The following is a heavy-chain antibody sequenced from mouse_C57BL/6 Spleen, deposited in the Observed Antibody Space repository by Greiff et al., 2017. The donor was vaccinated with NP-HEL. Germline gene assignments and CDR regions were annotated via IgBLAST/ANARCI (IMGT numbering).Heavy chain of an antibody. V-gene: IGHV1-54*01. CDR3: ARGGNYGFFDY. Sequence: VQLQQSGAELVRPGTSVKVSCKASGYAFTNYLIEWVKQRPGQGLEWIGVINPGSGGTNYNEKFKGKATLTADKSSSTAYMQRSSLTSEDSAVYFCARGGNYGFFDYWGQGTTLTVSS. J-gene: IGHJ2*01. CDR1: GYAFTNYL. D-gene: IGHD2-1*01. CDR2: INPGSGGT.